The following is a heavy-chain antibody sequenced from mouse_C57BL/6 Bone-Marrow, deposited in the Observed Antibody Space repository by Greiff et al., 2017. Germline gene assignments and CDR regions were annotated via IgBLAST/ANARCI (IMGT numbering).Heavy chain of an antibody. Sequence: QVQLQQPGAELVMPGASVKLSCKASGYTFTSYWMHWVKQRPGPGLEWIGELDPSDSYTNYNQKFKGKSTLTVDKSSSTAYMPLSSLTSEDSAVYYGARGYYGSSFSYWYFDVWGTGTTVTVSS. CDR2: LDPSDSYT. CDR1: GYTFTSYW. D-gene: IGHD1-1*01. CDR3: ARGYYGSSFSYWYFDV. V-gene: IGHV1-69*01. J-gene: IGHJ1*03.